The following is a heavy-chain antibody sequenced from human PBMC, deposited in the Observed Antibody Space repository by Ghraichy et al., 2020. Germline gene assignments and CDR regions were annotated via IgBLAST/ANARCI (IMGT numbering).Heavy chain of an antibody. Sequence: SQTLSLTCTASGGSISSYYWSWIRQPPGMGLEWIGYIYYSGNTNYNPSLKSRVAISRDTSKTQFSLRLTSVTAADTAVYYCARGLYGSNWYAVDFWGQGTLVTVSS. J-gene: IGHJ4*02. CDR3: ARGLYGSNWYAVDF. V-gene: IGHV4-59*01. CDR2: IYYSGNT. D-gene: IGHD6-13*01. CDR1: GGSISSYY.